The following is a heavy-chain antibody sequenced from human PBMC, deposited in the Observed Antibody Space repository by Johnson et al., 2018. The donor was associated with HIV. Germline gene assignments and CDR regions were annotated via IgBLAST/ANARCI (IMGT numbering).Heavy chain of an antibody. CDR3: AREGTAAVMDAFDI. CDR2: INWNGGST. CDR1: GFTFDDYG. V-gene: IGHV3-20*04. Sequence: VQLVESGGGVVWPGGSLRLSCAASGFTFDDYGMSWVRQAPGKGLEWVSGINWNGGSTYFADSVKGRFTISRDNSKNTLYLQMNSLRAEDTAVYFCAREGTAAVMDAFDIWGQGTMVTVSS. J-gene: IGHJ3*02. D-gene: IGHD6-13*01.